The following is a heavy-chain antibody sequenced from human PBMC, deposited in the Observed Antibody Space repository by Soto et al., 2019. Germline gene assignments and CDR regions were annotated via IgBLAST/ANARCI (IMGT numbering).Heavy chain of an antibody. V-gene: IGHV3-48*02. CDR3: ARPLIGSCSGGSCYSAFDI. D-gene: IGHD2-15*01. Sequence: GGSLRLSCAASGFTFSSYSMNWVRQAPGKGLEWVSYISSSSSTIYYADSVKGRFTISRDNAKNSLYLQMNSLRDEDTAAYYCARPLIGSCSGGSCYSAFDIWGQGTMVT. CDR2: ISSSSSTI. CDR1: GFTFSSYS. J-gene: IGHJ3*02.